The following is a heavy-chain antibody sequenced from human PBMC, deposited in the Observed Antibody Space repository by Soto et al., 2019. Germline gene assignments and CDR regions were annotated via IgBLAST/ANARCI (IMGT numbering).Heavy chain of an antibody. Sequence: GGSLRLSCAASGFTFSSYAMHWVRQAPGKGLEWVAVISYDGSNKYYADSVKGRFTISRDNSKNTLYLQMNSLRAEDTAVYYCAGEGPIGYDSSGWYYYYYGMDVWGQGXTVTVSS. V-gene: IGHV3-30-3*01. CDR2: ISYDGSNK. J-gene: IGHJ6*02. CDR3: AGEGPIGYDSSGWYYYYYGMDV. CDR1: GFTFSSYA. D-gene: IGHD6-19*01.